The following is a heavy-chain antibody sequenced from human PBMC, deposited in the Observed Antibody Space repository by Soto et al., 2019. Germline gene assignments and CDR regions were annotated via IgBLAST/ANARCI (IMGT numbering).Heavy chain of an antibody. D-gene: IGHD1-26*01. CDR2: ISGRSGVP. J-gene: IGHJ5*02. CDR1: GLTLRSYA. Sequence: EGQLLQSGGDLVQPGGSLRLSCAGSGLTLRSYAMTWIRQTPEKGLEWVSTISGRSGVPSYADSVNGRFTVSRDNSKNTLYLQMNSLRPDDTAIYYCAKGEPFTWGFDPWGQGTLVTVAS. V-gene: IGHV3-23*01. CDR3: AKGEPFTWGFDP.